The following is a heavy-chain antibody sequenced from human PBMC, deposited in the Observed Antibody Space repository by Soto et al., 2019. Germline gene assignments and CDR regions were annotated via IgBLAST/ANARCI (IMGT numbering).Heavy chain of an antibody. CDR3: ARDGSGYSGYGYFDY. D-gene: IGHD5-12*01. J-gene: IGHJ4*02. Sequence: GASVKVSCKASGYTFSNFGISWVRQAPGEGLEWMGWINPNSGNTKISQRFQGRVTITTDTSASTAYMELSSLRSEDTAAYYCARDGSGYSGYGYFDYWGQGTLVTVSS. CDR1: GYTFSNFG. V-gene: IGHV1-18*01. CDR2: INPNSGNT.